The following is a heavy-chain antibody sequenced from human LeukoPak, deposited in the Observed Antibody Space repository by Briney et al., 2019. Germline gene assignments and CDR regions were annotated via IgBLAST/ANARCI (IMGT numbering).Heavy chain of an antibody. J-gene: IGHJ4*02. D-gene: IGHD3-9*01. V-gene: IGHV3-73*01. CDR3: ARVGYFDWFDY. Sequence: PGGSLRLSCAASGFTFDTYNFNWVRQASGKGLEWLGHIRSKANSYATAYAASVKGRFTISRDNSKNTAYLQMNSLKTEDTAVYYCARVGYFDWFDYWGQGTLVTVSS. CDR2: IRSKANSYAT. CDR1: GFTFDTYN.